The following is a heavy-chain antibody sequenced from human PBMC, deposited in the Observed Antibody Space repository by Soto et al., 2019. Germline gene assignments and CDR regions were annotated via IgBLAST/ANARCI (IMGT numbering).Heavy chain of an antibody. Sequence: QVQLVESGGGVVQPGRSLRLSCAASGFTFSSYGMHWVRQAPGKGLEWVAVIWYDGSNKYYADSVKGRFTISRDNSKNTLYLQMNSLRAEDTAVYYCAGTPPMGFGEFAFDYWGQGTLVTVSS. V-gene: IGHV3-33*01. CDR1: GFTFSSYG. D-gene: IGHD3-10*01. CDR2: IWYDGSNK. CDR3: AGTPPMGFGEFAFDY. J-gene: IGHJ4*02.